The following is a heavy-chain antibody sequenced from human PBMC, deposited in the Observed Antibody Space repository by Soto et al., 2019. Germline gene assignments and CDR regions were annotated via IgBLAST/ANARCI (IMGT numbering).Heavy chain of an antibody. J-gene: IGHJ4*02. D-gene: IGHD2-2*01. V-gene: IGHV5-51*01. Sequence: GESLKISCKGSGYRFTNYWIGWVRQMPGKGLEWMGIIYPGDSDTRYSPSFQGQVTISADKSINTAYLQWSSLKASDTAMYYCARDYCSGTTCEEFDYWGQGTQVTVSS. CDR2: IYPGDSDT. CDR1: GYRFTNYW. CDR3: ARDYCSGTTCEEFDY.